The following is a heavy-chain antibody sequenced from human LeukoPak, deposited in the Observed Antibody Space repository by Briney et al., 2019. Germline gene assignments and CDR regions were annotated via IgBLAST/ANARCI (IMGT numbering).Heavy chain of an antibody. CDR3: AAARTFDY. D-gene: IGHD2-15*01. CDR2: INIDGSNT. Sequence: PGGSLRLFCAASGFILRSHWMHWVRQAPGKGLVCVSHINIDGSNTRYADSVKRRFTISRDNAENTLYLQMNSLRVDDTAVYYCAAARTFDYWGQGTLVTVSS. V-gene: IGHV3-74*01. J-gene: IGHJ4*02. CDR1: GFILRSHW.